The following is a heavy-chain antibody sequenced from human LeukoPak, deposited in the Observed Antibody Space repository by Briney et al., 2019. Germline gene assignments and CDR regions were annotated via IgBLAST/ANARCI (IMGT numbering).Heavy chain of an antibody. V-gene: IGHV3-66*01. D-gene: IGHD3-10*01. CDR3: ARGDYYGSGSSFIDAFDI. CDR2: IYTGGTT. CDR1: GLTVSSSNY. J-gene: IGHJ3*02. Sequence: GGSLRLSCAASGLTVSSSNYMNWVRQAPGKGLEWVSGIYTGGTTYYTDSVKGRFTISRDNPNNTLYLQMHSLRAEDTAVYYCARGDYYGSGSSFIDAFDIWGQGTMVTVSS.